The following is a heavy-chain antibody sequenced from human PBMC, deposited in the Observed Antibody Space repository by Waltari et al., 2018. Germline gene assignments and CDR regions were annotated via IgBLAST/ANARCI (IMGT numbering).Heavy chain of an antibody. D-gene: IGHD6-13*01. J-gene: IGHJ4*02. CDR1: GFSFSTYP. CDR2: ISVNSEYI. CDR3: ASLASS. V-gene: IGHV3-21*02. Sequence: EVQLVASGGGLVKPGGSLSLSCAASGFSFSTYPMSWVRQAPGKGLEWVAFISVNSEYIFYADSVRGRFTISRDNAKNSLYLQMNSLTAEDTAVYYCASLASSWGQGTLVTVSS.